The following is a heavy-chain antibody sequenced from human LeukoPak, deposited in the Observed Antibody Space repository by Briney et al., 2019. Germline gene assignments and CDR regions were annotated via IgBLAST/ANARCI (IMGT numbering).Heavy chain of an antibody. D-gene: IGHD3-10*01. CDR3: ARVVYSGSWGYFDY. J-gene: IGHJ4*02. V-gene: IGHV4-31*03. CDR1: GGPISSGAYY. Sequence: SQTLSLTCTVSGGPISSGAYYWNWIRQHPGKGLEWIGYIYYSGSTSYNPSLKSRLTISIDTSKTQFYLKLSSVTAADTAVYYCARVVYSGSWGYFDYWGQGILVTVSS. CDR2: IYYSGST.